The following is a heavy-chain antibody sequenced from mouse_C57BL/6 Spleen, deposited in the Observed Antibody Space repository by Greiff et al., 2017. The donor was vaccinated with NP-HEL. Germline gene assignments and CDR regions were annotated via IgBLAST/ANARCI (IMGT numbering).Heavy chain of an antibody. CDR1: GYTFTSYW. D-gene: IGHD2-4*01. CDR3: ARFDDYGHYYAMDY. J-gene: IGHJ4*01. CDR2: IYPSDSET. Sequence: QVQLQQPGAELVRPGSSVKLSCKASGYTFTSYWMDWVKQRPGQGLEWIGNIYPSDSETHYNQKFKDKATLTVDKSSSTAYMQLSSLTSEDSAVYYCARFDDYGHYYAMDYWGQGTSVTVSS. V-gene: IGHV1-61*01.